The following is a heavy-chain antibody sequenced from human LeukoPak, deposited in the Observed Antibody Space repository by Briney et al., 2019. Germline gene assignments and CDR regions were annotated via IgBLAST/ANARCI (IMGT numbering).Heavy chain of an antibody. D-gene: IGHD6-19*01. Sequence: TPSETLSLTCTVSGGSISYYYWSWIRQPPGKGLEWIGYIYYSGSTNYNPSLKSRVTISVDTSKNQFSLKLSSVTAADTAVYYCARGLQWLVKYYFDYWGQGTLVTVSS. J-gene: IGHJ4*02. V-gene: IGHV4-59*12. CDR1: GGSISYYY. CDR3: ARGLQWLVKYYFDY. CDR2: IYYSGST.